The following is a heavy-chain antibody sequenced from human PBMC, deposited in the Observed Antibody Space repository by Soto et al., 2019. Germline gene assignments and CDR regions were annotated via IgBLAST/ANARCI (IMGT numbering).Heavy chain of an antibody. CDR1: GYPFSKYG. V-gene: IGHV1-18*04. Sequence: QLQLVQSGGEVKKPGASVRVSCEAYGYPFSKYGISWIRQAPGQGLEWMGWIKPDNGNTDYAQKFQGRVTMTTDTSSNTAYMELRSLRSDDTAVYYCATSYDSGFDPWGQGNRVSVSS. CDR3: ATSYDSGFDP. CDR2: IKPDNGNT. D-gene: IGHD5-12*01. J-gene: IGHJ5*02.